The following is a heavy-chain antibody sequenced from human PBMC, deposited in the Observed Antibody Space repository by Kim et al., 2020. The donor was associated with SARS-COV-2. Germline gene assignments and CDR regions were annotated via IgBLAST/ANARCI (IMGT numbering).Heavy chain of an antibody. CDR2: IYYSGST. J-gene: IGHJ5*02. Sequence: SETLSLTCTVSGGSISSGGYYWSWIRQHTGKGLEWIGYIYYSGSTYYNPSLKSRATISVDTSKNQFSLKLSSVTAADTAVYYCARDSHEYCSSTSCQFSSGWFDPWGQGTLVTVSS. V-gene: IGHV4-31*03. D-gene: IGHD2-2*01. CDR1: GGSISSGGYY. CDR3: ARDSHEYCSSTSCQFSSGWFDP.